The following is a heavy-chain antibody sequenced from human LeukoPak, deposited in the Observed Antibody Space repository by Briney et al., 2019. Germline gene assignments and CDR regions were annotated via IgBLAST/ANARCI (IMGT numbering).Heavy chain of an antibody. CDR2: VNPSGGST. CDR3: ARFVGNIVVVPAALYYGMDV. Sequence: GASVKASCKASGYTFTSYYMHWVRQAPGQGLEWMGIVNPSGGSTSYAQKFQGRVTMTRDTSTSTVCMELSSLRSEDTAVYYCARFVGNIVVVPAALYYGMDVWGQGTTVTVSS. J-gene: IGHJ6*02. V-gene: IGHV1-46*01. D-gene: IGHD2-2*01. CDR1: GYTFTSYY.